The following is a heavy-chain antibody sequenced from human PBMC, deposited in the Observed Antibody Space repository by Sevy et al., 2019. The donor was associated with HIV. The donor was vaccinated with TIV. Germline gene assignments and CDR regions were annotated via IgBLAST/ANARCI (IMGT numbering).Heavy chain of an antibody. D-gene: IGHD3-9*01. CDR1: GYTFTSQY. Sequence: ASVKVSCKASGYTFTSQYMHWVRQAPGQGLEWMGIINPSGGSTSYAQKFQGRVTMTRDTSTSTVYMELSSLRSEDTAVYYCARDSDNYDILTGYYPFDYWGQGSLVTVSS. CDR2: INPSGGST. V-gene: IGHV1-46*01. CDR3: ARDSDNYDILTGYYPFDY. J-gene: IGHJ4*02.